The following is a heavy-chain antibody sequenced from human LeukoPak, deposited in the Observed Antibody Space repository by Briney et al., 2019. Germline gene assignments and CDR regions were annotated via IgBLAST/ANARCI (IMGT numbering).Heavy chain of an antibody. V-gene: IGHV3-30-3*01. J-gene: IGHJ4*02. Sequence: GRSLRLSCAASGFTFSSYAMHWVRQAPGKGLEWVAVISYDGSNKYYADSVKGRFTISRDNSKNTLYLRMNSLRAEDTAVYYCASDVHYYDSSGYGDSFDYWGQGTLVTVSS. CDR2: ISYDGSNK. CDR1: GFTFSSYA. CDR3: ASDVHYYDSSGYGDSFDY. D-gene: IGHD3-22*01.